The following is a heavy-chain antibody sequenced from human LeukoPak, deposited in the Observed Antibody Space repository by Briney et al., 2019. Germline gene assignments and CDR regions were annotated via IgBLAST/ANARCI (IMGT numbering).Heavy chain of an antibody. V-gene: IGHV3-49*04. CDR3: SYGSGSSYNVYYYAMDV. Sequence: GGSLRLSRTASGFTFGVYAMSWVRQAPGKGLEWVGFIRSKAYGGTTEYAASVKGRFTISRDDSKSIAYLQMNSLKTEDTAVYYCSYGSGSSYNVYYYAMDVWGKGTTVTVSS. J-gene: IGHJ6*04. D-gene: IGHD3-10*01. CDR1: GFTFGVYA. CDR2: IRSKAYGGTT.